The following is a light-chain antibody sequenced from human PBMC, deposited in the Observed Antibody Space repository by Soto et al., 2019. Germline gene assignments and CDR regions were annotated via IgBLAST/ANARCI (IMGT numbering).Light chain of an antibody. Sequence: QSVLTQPPSASGTPGQRVTISCSGSSSNIGNNYVYWYQQFPGMAPKLLIYKNNRRPSGVPDRFSGSKSGTSASLAISGLRSEDEADYYCAAWDDSLNGLFGGGTKVTVL. J-gene: IGLJ3*02. V-gene: IGLV1-47*01. CDR1: SSNIGNNY. CDR2: KNN. CDR3: AAWDDSLNGL.